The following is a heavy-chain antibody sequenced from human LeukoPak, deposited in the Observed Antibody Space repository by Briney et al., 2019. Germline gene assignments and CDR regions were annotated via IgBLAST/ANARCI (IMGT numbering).Heavy chain of an antibody. CDR3: ARDGNDAFDI. CDR2: ISSSSSYI. CDR1: GFTFSSYS. Sequence: GGSLRLSCAASGFTFSSYSMNWVRQAPGKGLEWVSSISSSSSYIYYADSVKGRFTISRDNAKNSLYLQVNSLRAEDTAVYYCARDGNDAFDIWGRGTMVTVSS. D-gene: IGHD1-26*01. V-gene: IGHV3-21*01. J-gene: IGHJ3*02.